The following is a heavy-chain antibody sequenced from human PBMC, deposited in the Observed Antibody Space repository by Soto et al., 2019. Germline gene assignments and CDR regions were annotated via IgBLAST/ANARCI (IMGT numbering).Heavy chain of an antibody. CDR1: GGPFSGDY. J-gene: IGHJ6*02. Sequence: SETLSLTCAVYGGPFSGDYWSWIRQPPGKGLEWIGEINHSGSTNYNPSLKSRVTISVDTAKNQFSLKLSSAPAADTAVHSSARDLNCKYDFWSGYAPDVWGQGTTVTDSS. D-gene: IGHD3-3*01. V-gene: IGHV4-34*01. CDR3: ARDLNCKYDFWSGYAPDV. CDR2: INHSGST.